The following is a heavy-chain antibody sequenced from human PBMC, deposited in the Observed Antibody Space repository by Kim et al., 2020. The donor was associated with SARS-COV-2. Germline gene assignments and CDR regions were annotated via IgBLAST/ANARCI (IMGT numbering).Heavy chain of an antibody. CDR1: GGSFSGYY. Sequence: SETLSLTCAVYGGSFSGYYWSWIRQPPGKGLEWIGEINHSGSTNYNPSLKSRVTISVDTSKNQFSLKLSSVTAADTAVYYCARFNRLDYDFWSGYHNTFDYWGQGTLVTVSS. J-gene: IGHJ4*02. CDR2: INHSGST. D-gene: IGHD3-3*01. CDR3: ARFNRLDYDFWSGYHNTFDY. V-gene: IGHV4-34*01.